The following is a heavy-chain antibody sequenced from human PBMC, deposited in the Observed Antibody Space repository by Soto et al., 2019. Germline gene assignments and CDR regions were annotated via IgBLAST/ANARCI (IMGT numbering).Heavy chain of an antibody. CDR2: ISGYNGNT. D-gene: IGHD1-26*01. J-gene: IGHJ2*01. CDR3: VRDVSGGTYPWFFDL. Sequence: QVQLVQSGAEVMKPGASVKVSCKASGYTFSIYGISWVRQAPGQGLEWMAWISGYNGNTKYAQKLQGRVTVTTDTSTSRAYMELRSLRSDDTAVYYSVRDVSGGTYPWFFDLWGRGTLVTVSS. CDR1: GYTFSIYG. V-gene: IGHV1-18*01.